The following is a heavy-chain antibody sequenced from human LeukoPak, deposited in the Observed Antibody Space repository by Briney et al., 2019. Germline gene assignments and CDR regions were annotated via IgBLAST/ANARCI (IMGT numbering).Heavy chain of an antibody. V-gene: IGHV1-69*13. J-gene: IGHJ4*02. Sequence: GASVKVSCKASGYTFTSYGISWVRQAPGQGLEWMGGIIPIFGTANYAQKFRGRVTITADESTSTAYMGLSSLRSEDTAVYYCARGSLYSSSLYYFDYWGQGTLVTVSS. CDR3: ARGSLYSSSLYYFDY. CDR2: IIPIFGTA. D-gene: IGHD6-13*01. CDR1: GYTFTSYG.